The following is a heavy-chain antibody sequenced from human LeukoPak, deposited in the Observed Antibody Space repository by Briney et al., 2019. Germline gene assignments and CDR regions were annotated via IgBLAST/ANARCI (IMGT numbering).Heavy chain of an antibody. V-gene: IGHV5-51*01. CDR2: IYPGDSDT. D-gene: IGHD3-3*01. J-gene: IGHJ3*02. Sequence: GESLRISCKGSGYSFTSYWIGWVRQMPGKGLEWMGIIYPGDSDTRYSPSFEGQVTMSVDKSTNTASLQWSSLKASDTAIYYCARRLWRRDYYFDTFDKWGQGTTVTVSS. CDR1: GYSFTSYW. CDR3: ARRLWRRDYYFDTFDK.